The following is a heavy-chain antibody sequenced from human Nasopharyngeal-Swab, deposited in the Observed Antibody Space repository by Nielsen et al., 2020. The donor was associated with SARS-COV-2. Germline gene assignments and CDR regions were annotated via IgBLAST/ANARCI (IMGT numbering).Heavy chain of an antibody. D-gene: IGHD4/OR15-4a*01. J-gene: IGHJ6*02. CDR3: AKDLRGANFYRATYGFDV. V-gene: IGHV3-23*01. CDR1: GFTFSGFA. CDR2: ISGGAGMT. Sequence: GGSLRLSCVGSGFTFSGFAMSWVRQTPEKGLEWVSAISGGAGMTYYADSVKGRATVSRENPKNTLNLELNSLRAEDTAVYFCAKDLRGANFYRATYGFDVWGQGTTVTVSS.